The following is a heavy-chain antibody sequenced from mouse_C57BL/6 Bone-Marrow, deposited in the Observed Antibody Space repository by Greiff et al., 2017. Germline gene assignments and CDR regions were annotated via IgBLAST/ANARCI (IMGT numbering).Heavy chain of an antibody. CDR3: ARRGFAY. CDR1: GFSFTSYG. CDR2: IWRGGSS. Sequence: QVQLKESGPGLVQPSQCLSITCTVSGFSFTSYGVHWVRQSPGQGLEWLGVIWRGGSSDYNAAFITSLSISKDNSNSQVFFKMNSLQADDTAIYYCARRGFAYWGQGTLVTVSA. V-gene: IGHV2-2*01. J-gene: IGHJ3*01.